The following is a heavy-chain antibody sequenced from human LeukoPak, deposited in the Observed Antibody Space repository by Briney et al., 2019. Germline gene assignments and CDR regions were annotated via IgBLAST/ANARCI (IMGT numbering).Heavy chain of an antibody. Sequence: GGSLRLSCAASGFTFSSYSMNWVRQAPGKGLEWVSSISSSSSYIYYADSVKGRFTISRDNAKNSLYLQMNSLRAEDTAVYYCAREGGYYYDSSVVNDAFDIWGQGTMVTVSS. CDR1: GFTFSSYS. CDR2: ISSSSSYI. CDR3: AREGGYYYDSSVVNDAFDI. D-gene: IGHD3-22*01. J-gene: IGHJ3*02. V-gene: IGHV3-21*01.